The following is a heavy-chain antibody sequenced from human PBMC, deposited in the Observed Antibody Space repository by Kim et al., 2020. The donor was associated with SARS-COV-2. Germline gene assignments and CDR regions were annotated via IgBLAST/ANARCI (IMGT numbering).Heavy chain of an antibody. CDR2: ISWNGGSI. CDR3: AKGQQYYDSSSYFGGNWFET. D-gene: IGHD3-22*01. Sequence: GGSLRLSCAASGFTFGDYAMHWVRQAPGKGLEWVSGISWNGGSIGYADSMKGRFIISRDNAKNSLYLEMNSLRADDTALYYCAKGQQYYDSSSYFGGNWFETWGQGTLVTVSS. CDR1: GFTFGDYA. J-gene: IGHJ5*02. V-gene: IGHV3-9*01.